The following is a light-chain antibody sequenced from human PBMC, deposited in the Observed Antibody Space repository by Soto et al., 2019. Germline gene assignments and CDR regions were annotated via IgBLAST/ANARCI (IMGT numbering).Light chain of an antibody. CDR3: QVWDSGSDHVV. CDR2: YDR. J-gene: IGLJ2*01. V-gene: IGLV3-21*04. Sequence: SYELTQSPSVSVARGKTARITCGESDIGSKSVHWYQKKPGQAPVLVIYYDRHRPSGIPERFSGSNSGNTATLTISRVEAGDEADYYCQVWDSGSDHVVFGGGTKLTVL. CDR1: DIGSKS.